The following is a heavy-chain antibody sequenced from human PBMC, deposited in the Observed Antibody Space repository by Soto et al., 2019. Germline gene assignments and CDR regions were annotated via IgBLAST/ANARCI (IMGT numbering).Heavy chain of an antibody. CDR3: ARDWHSSGWYIWFAP. J-gene: IGHJ5*02. Sequence: PGGSLRLSCAASGFTFDDYAMHWVRQAPGKGLEWVSYISSSSSTIYYADSVKGRFTISRDNAKNSLYLQMNSLRDEDTAVYYCARDWHSSGWYIWFAPWGQGTLVTVSS. V-gene: IGHV3-48*02. CDR2: ISSSSSTI. CDR1: GFTFDDYA. D-gene: IGHD6-19*01.